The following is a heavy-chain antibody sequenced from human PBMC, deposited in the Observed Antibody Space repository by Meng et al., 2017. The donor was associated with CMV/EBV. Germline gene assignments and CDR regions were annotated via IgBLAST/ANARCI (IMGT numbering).Heavy chain of an antibody. CDR2: IYPGDSDT. D-gene: IGHD3-3*01. CDR1: GYSFTSYW. Sequence: GESLKISCKGSGYSFTSYWIGWVRQMPGKGLEWMGIIYPGDSDTRYSPSFQGQVTISADKPISTAYLQWSSLKASDTDMYYCARGDYDFWSGYRDWGQGTLVTVSS. CDR3: ARGDYDFWSGYRD. V-gene: IGHV5-51*04. J-gene: IGHJ4*02.